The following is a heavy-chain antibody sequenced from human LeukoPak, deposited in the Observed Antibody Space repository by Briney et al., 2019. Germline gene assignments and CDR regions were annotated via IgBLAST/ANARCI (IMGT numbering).Heavy chain of an antibody. CDR2: IYTSGST. D-gene: IGHD6-19*01. V-gene: IGHV4-4*07. CDR3: ARDLNSSGWSGWFDP. J-gene: IGHJ5*02. Sequence: SETLSLTCTVSGGSISSYYWSWIRQPAGKGLEWIGRIYTSGSTNYNPSLKSRVTISVDTSKNQFSLKLSSVTAADTAVYYCARDLNSSGWSGWFDPWGQGTLVTVSS. CDR1: GGSISSYY.